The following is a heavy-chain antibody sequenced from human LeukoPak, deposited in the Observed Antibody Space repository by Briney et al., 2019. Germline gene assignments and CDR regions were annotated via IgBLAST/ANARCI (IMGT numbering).Heavy chain of an antibody. CDR1: GFTFSSYA. Sequence: GGSLRLSCAASGFTFSSYAMSWVRQAPGKGLEWVSAISGSGGSTYYADSVKGRFTISRDNSKNTLYPQMNSLRAEDTALYYCASKWYCGGDCYYQIDFWGQGTLVTVSS. V-gene: IGHV3-23*01. J-gene: IGHJ4*02. CDR2: ISGSGGST. CDR3: ASKWYCGGDCYYQIDF. D-gene: IGHD2-21*02.